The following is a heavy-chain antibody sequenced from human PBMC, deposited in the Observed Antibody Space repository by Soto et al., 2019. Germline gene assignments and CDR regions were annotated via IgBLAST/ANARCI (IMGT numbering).Heavy chain of an antibody. CDR1: GYTFTTYN. CDR3: ARGHNWFDP. J-gene: IGHJ5*02. Sequence: QVRLVQSGAEVKKPGASVKVSCRASGYTFTTYNINWVRQATGQGLEWMGWTNPDSGHTGYAQKFQGRITMTRDTSISTAYMELTRLTSEDTAMYYCARGHNWFDPWGQGTLVTVSS. CDR2: TNPDSGHT. V-gene: IGHV1-8*01.